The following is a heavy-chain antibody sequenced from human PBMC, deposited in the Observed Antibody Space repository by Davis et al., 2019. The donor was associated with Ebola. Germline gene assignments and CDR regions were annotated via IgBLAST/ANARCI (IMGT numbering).Heavy chain of an antibody. CDR1: GYSFTSYW. V-gene: IGHV5-51*01. D-gene: IGHD2-2*02. J-gene: IGHJ6*02. CDR3: ARRPYCSSTSCYTSGPIYGMDV. CDR2: IYPGDSDT. Sequence: GESLKISCKGSGYSFTSYWIGWVRQMPGKGLEWMGIIYPGDSDTRYSPSFQGQVTISADKSISTAYLQWSSLKASDTAMYYCARRPYCSSTSCYTSGPIYGMDVWGQGTTVTVSS.